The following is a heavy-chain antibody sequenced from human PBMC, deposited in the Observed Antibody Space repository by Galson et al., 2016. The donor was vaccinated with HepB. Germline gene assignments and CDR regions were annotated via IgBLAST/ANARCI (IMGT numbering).Heavy chain of an antibody. V-gene: IGHV1-2*02. CDR2: INPNSGDT. J-gene: IGHJ4*02. CDR1: GYNFIGYY. D-gene: IGHD3-16*02. CDR3: ARHDYLWGSYRSFDY. Sequence: SVKVSCKASGYNFIGYYMHWVRQAPGQGLEWMGWINPNSGDTKYTQKFQGRVAMTRDTSISTAYMELRRLRSDDTAVYYCARHDYLWGSYRSFDYWGQGTLVTVSS.